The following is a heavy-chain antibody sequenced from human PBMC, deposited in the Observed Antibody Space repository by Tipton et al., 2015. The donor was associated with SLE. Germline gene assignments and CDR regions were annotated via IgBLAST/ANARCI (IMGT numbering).Heavy chain of an antibody. V-gene: IGHV4-4*09. D-gene: IGHD6-19*01. CDR1: GGSISSYY. CDR2: IHTSGST. CDR3: ARQGSSGSRDY. Sequence: SLTCTVSGGSISSYYWSWIRQPPGKGLEWIGYIHTSGSTNYNPSLKSRVTISVDTSKNQFSLKLSSVTAADTAVYYCARQGSSGSRDYWGQGTLVTVSS. J-gene: IGHJ4*02.